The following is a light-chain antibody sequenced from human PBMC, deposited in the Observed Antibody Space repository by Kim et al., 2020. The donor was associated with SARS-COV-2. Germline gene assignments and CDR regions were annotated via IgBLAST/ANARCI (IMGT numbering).Light chain of an antibody. J-gene: IGKJ2*01. CDR3: QQYHKIPYT. Sequence: QKPGKAPKLLIYGASKLETGVPSRFNASGSGTDFTLTITNLQPEDAATYHCQQYHKIPYTFGQGTKPEI. V-gene: IGKV1-33*01. CDR2: GAS.